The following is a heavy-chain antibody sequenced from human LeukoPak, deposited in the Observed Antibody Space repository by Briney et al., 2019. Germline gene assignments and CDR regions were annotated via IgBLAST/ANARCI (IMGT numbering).Heavy chain of an antibody. D-gene: IGHD4-23*01. Sequence: QSGGSLRLSCAASGFTVSSNYMSWVRQAPGKGLEWVSVIYSGGSTYYADSVKGRFTISRDNSKNTLYLQMNSLRAEDTAVYYCARDRGRGYGGNGPLDAFDIWGQGTMVTVSS. CDR3: ARDRGRGYGGNGPLDAFDI. J-gene: IGHJ3*02. CDR1: GFTVSSNY. CDR2: IYSGGST. V-gene: IGHV3-53*01.